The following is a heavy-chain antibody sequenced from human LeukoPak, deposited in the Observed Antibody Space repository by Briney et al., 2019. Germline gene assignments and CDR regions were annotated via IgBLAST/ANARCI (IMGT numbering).Heavy chain of an antibody. Sequence: GGSLRLSCAASGFTFSSYAMSWVRQAPGKGLEWVSAISGSGGSTYYADSVKGRFTISRDNSKNTLYLQMNSLRAEDTAVYYCAKDVVRGNFYYYYYYMDVWGKGTTVTVSS. V-gene: IGHV3-23*01. D-gene: IGHD3-16*02. CDR1: GFTFSSYA. CDR3: AKDVVRGNFYYYYYYMDV. J-gene: IGHJ6*03. CDR2: ISGSGGST.